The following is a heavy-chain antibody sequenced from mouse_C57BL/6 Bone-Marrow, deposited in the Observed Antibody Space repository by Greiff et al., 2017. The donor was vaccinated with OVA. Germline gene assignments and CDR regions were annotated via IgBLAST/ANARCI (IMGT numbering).Heavy chain of an antibody. CDR2: IDPETGGT. J-gene: IGHJ1*03. D-gene: IGHD1-1*01. CDR1: GYTFTDYE. CDR3: TFPITTVVARYFDV. Sequence: VQLVESGAELVRPGASVTLSCKASGYTFTDYEMHWVKQTPVHGLEWIGAIDPETGGTAYNQKFKGKAILTADKSSSTAYMELRSLTSEDSAVYYCTFPITTVVARYFDVWGTGTTVTVSS. V-gene: IGHV1-15*01.